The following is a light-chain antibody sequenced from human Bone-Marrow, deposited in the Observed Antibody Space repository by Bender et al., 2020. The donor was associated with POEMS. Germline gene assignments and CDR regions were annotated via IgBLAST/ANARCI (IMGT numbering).Light chain of an antibody. J-gene: IGLJ3*02. V-gene: IGLV2-11*01. CDR3: AAWDDSLSGRV. Sequence: QSALTQPRSVSGSPGQSVTISCTGTSSDVGGYNYVSWYQQHPGKAPKLMIYDVSNRPSGVSNRFSGSKSGNTASLTISGLRSEDEADYYCAAWDDSLSGRVFGGGTKLSVL. CDR2: DVS. CDR1: SSDVGGYNY.